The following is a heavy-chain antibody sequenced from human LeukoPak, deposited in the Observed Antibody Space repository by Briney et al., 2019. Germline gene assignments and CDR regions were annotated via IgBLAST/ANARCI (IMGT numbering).Heavy chain of an antibody. CDR1: GYTFTSYY. J-gene: IGHJ5*02. D-gene: IGHD1-26*01. CDR3: ARQGYSGSSPQRTLWFDP. Sequence: ASVKVSCKASGYTFTSYYMHWVRQAPGQGLEWMGIINPSGGSTSYAQKFQGRVTMTRDMSTSTVYMELSSLRSEDTAVYYCARQGYSGSSPQRTLWFDPWGQGTLVTVSS. V-gene: IGHV1-46*01. CDR2: INPSGGST.